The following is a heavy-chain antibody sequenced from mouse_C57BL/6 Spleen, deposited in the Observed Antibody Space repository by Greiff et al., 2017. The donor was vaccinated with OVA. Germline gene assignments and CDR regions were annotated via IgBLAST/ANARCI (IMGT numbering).Heavy chain of an antibody. J-gene: IGHJ3*01. CDR1: GYTFTSYW. D-gene: IGHD1-1*01. Sequence: VQLQQPGAELVKPGASVKMSCKASGYTFTSYWITWVKQRPGQGLEWIGDIYPGSGSTNYNEKFKSKATLTVDTSSSTAYMQLSSLTSEDSAVDYCARGDYYYGSSYEAYWGQGTLVTVSA. V-gene: IGHV1-55*01. CDR2: IYPGSGST. CDR3: ARGDYYYGSSYEAY.